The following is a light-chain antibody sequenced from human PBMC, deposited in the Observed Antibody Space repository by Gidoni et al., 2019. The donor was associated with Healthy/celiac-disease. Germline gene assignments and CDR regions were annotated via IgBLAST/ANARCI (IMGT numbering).Light chain of an antibody. J-gene: IGKJ1*01. CDR2: GAS. CDR3: QQYGSSPPWT. Sequence: EIVLTQSTGTLSLSPGERATLSCRASQSVSSIYLAWYQQKPGQAPRLLIYGASSRATGIPDRFSGSGSGTDFTLTISRLEPEDFAVDYGQQYGSSPPWTFGQGTKVEIK. V-gene: IGKV3-20*01. CDR1: QSVSSIY.